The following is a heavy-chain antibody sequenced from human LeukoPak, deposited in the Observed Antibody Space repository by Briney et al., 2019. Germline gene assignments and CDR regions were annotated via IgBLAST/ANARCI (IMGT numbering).Heavy chain of an antibody. D-gene: IGHD3-22*01. V-gene: IGHV4-39*01. Sequence: PSETLSLTCTVSGGSISSSSYYWGWIRQPPGKGLEWIGSIYYSGSTYYNPSLKSRVTISVDTSKNQFSLKLSSVTAADTAVYYCARHTPNTADTRYWTYYYDSSAPQGPYYFDYWGQGTLVTVSS. CDR2: IYYSGST. CDR1: GGSISSSSYY. CDR3: ARHTPNTADTRYWTYYYDSSAPQGPYYFDY. J-gene: IGHJ4*02.